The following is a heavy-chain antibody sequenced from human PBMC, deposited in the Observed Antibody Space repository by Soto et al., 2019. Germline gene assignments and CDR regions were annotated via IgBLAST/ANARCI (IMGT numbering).Heavy chain of an antibody. D-gene: IGHD1-26*01. CDR3: ARLPIVGGLGSFDY. Sequence: EVQLVQSGAEVKKPGESLKISCKGTGYSFTSFWIGWVRQMPGKGLEWMGLIYPDDSDIRYSPSFQGRGTISADKSISTAYLQWSSLKASDTAMYYCARLPIVGGLGSFDYWGQGILVTVSS. CDR2: IYPDDSDI. V-gene: IGHV5-51*01. CDR1: GYSFTSFW. J-gene: IGHJ4*02.